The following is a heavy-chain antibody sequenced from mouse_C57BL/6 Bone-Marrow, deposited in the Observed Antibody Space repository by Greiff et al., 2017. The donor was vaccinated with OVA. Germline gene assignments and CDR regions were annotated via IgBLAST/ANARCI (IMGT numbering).Heavy chain of an antibody. Sequence: VQLQQPGAELVKPGASVTLSCKASGYTFTSYWMHWVKQRPGQGLEWIGMIHPTSGSTNYNEKFKSKATLTVDKSSSTAYMQLSSLTSEDAAVYYCARAMYYYGRSGAWFAYWGQGTLVTVSA. D-gene: IGHD1-1*01. V-gene: IGHV1-64*01. CDR2: IHPTSGST. CDR3: ARAMYYYGRSGAWFAY. CDR1: GYTFTSYW. J-gene: IGHJ3*01.